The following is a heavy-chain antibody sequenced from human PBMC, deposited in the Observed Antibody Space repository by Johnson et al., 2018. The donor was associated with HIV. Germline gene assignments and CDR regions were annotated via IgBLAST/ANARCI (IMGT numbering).Heavy chain of an antibody. CDR3: ARALGYCSGGSCPLDAFDI. D-gene: IGHD2-15*01. CDR1: GFTFSSYA. CDR2: ISSNGGST. Sequence: VQLVESGGGLVQPGGSLRLSCAASGFTFSSYAMHWVRQAPGKGLEYVSAISSNGGSTYYANSVKGRFTISRDNSKNTLYLQMGSLRAEDIAVYYCARALGYCSGGSCPLDAFDIWGQGTMVTVSS. J-gene: IGHJ3*02. V-gene: IGHV3-64*01.